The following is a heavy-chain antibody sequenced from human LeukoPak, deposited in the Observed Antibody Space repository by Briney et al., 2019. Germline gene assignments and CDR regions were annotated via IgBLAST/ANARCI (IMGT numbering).Heavy chain of an antibody. D-gene: IGHD6-6*01. CDR1: GFTVDDYA. CDR3: AKIIAARGAFDY. J-gene: IGHJ4*02. CDR2: IVGKGSTT. V-gene: IGHV3-43*02. Sequence: GGSLRLSCAASGFTVDDYAMHWVRQAPGKGLEWVPLIVGKGSTTYYADSVKGRFTISRDNSKNSLYLQMNSLRTEDTAFYYCAKIIAARGAFDYWGQGTLVTVSS.